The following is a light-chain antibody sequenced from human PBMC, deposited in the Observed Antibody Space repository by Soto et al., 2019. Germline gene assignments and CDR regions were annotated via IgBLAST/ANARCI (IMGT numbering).Light chain of an antibody. J-gene: IGKJ5*01. CDR3: QQYGSSPIT. CDR1: QSVSSSY. CDR2: GAS. V-gene: IGKV3-20*01. Sequence: ESVFTQGPCTLSLSPRERATLSCSASQSVSSSYLAWYQQKPGQAPRLLIYGASSRATGIPDRFSGSGSGTDFTLTISRLEPEDFAVYYCQQYGSSPITFGQGTRLEVK.